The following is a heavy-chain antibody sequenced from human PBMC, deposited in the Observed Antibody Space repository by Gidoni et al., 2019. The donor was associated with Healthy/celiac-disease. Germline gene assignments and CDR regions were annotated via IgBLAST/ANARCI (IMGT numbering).Heavy chain of an antibody. D-gene: IGHD2-15*01. CDR3: ASQIVVVVAAASGGAFDI. CDR1: GFTFISYA. J-gene: IGHJ3*02. V-gene: IGHV3-30-3*01. CDR2: ISYDGSNK. Sequence: QVQLVESGVGVVQPGRSLRLSCAASGFTFISYARHWVRQAPGKGLEWVAVISYDGSNKYYADSVKGRFTISRDNSKNTLYLQMNSLRAEDTAVYYCASQIVVVVAAASGGAFDIWGQGTMVTVSS.